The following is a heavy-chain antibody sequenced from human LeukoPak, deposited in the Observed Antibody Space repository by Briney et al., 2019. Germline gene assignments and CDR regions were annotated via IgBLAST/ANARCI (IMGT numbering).Heavy chain of an antibody. CDR1: GGSISSYY. D-gene: IGHD3-10*01. Sequence: SETLSLTCTISGGSISSYYWSWIRQPPGKGLEWIGYIYHSGSTNYNPSLKSRVTISVDTSKNEFSLKLTSVTAADTAVYYCAREANYYGSGSYFEGTFDYWGQGSLVTVSS. J-gene: IGHJ4*02. V-gene: IGHV4-59*01. CDR3: AREANYYGSGSYFEGTFDY. CDR2: IYHSGST.